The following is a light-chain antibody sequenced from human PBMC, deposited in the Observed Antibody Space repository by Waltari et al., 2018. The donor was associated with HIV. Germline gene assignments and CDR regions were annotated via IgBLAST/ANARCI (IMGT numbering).Light chain of an antibody. J-gene: IGLJ2*01. CDR2: EVN. CDR1: SSAVGGYNY. Sequence: QSALTQPPSASGSPGQSVTISCTGPSSAVGGYNYVSWYQQHPGKAPKLMIYEVNRRPSGVPDRFSGSKSGNTASLTVSGLQAEDEADYYCSSYEGSNNLVFGGGTKLTVL. V-gene: IGLV2-8*01. CDR3: SSYEGSNNLV.